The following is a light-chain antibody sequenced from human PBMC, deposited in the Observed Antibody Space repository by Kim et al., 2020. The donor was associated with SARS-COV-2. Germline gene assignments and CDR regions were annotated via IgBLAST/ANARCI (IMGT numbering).Light chain of an antibody. CDR1: SSDVGGYDY. CDR3: SSYAGNLFV. CDR2: EVN. J-gene: IGLJ6*01. V-gene: IGLV2-8*01. Sequence: QSALTQPPSASGSFGQSVTISCTGNSSDVGGYDYVSWYQQYPDKAPKLMIHEVNKRVSEVPERFSGSKSGNTASLTVSGLRAEDEADYYGSSYAGNLFVFGSGTKLTVL.